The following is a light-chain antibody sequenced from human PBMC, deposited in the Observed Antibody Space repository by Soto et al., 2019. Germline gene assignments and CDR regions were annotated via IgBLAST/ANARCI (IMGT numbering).Light chain of an antibody. CDR3: QQYNKWPYT. Sequence: EIVMTQSPATLSVSPGERPTLSCRASQSVSWDLAWYQQKPGQAPRLLIYGASTRVTGIPAMFSGSGSGTEFTLTITSLQSEDFAIYYCQQYNKWPYTFGQGTKVEIK. J-gene: IGKJ2*01. V-gene: IGKV3-15*01. CDR2: GAS. CDR1: QSVSWD.